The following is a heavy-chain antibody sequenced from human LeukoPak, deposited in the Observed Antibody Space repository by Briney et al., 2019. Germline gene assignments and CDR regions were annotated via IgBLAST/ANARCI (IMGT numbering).Heavy chain of an antibody. D-gene: IGHD6-19*01. CDR1: GYPFSGSD. Sequence: PGGSLRLSCAASGYPFSGSDIHWVRQAPGKGLEWVAFVSHEGSSKFYAESVKGRFGIPRDNSKGTTYLQMNGLRADDTAVYYCAKTTGGWPRFFDHWGQGTLVAVSS. V-gene: IGHV3-30*18. J-gene: IGHJ4*02. CDR3: AKTTGGWPRFFDH. CDR2: VSHEGSSK.